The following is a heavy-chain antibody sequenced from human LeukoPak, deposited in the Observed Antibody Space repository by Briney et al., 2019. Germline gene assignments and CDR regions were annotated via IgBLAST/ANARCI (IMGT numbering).Heavy chain of an antibody. CDR2: ISAYNGNT. V-gene: IGHV1-18*01. D-gene: IGHD2-2*01. J-gene: IGHJ5*02. Sequence: ASVKVSCKASGYTFTSYGISWVRQAPGQGLEWMGWISAYNGNTNYAQKLQGRVTMTTDTSTSTAYMELRSLRSDDTAVYYCARFREDCSSTSCYGWFDPWGQGTLVTVSS. CDR1: GYTFTSYG. CDR3: ARFREDCSSTSCYGWFDP.